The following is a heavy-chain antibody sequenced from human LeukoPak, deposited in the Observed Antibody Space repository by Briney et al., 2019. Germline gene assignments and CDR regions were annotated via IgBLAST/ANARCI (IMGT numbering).Heavy chain of an antibody. CDR3: ASKPYRGVSYYYYYYMDV. Sequence: SETLSLTCAVYGGSFSGYYWSWIRQPPGRGLEWIGEINHSGSTNYNPSLKSRVTISVDTSKNQFSLKLSSVTAADTAVYYCASKPYRGVSYYYYYYMDVWGQGTTVTVSS. V-gene: IGHV4-34*01. CDR2: INHSGST. CDR1: GGSFSGYY. J-gene: IGHJ6*03. D-gene: IGHD3-10*01.